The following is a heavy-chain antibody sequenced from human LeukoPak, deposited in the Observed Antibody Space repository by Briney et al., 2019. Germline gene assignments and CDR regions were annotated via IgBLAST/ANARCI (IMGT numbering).Heavy chain of an antibody. V-gene: IGHV1-18*01. CDR1: GYTFSTYG. CDR3: ASGASSGWTHFDY. Sequence: ASVKVSCKASGYTFSTYGINWVRQAPGQGLEWMGWISAYNGNTNYAQKLQGRITMTTDSSTSTAYMELRSLRSDDTAVYYCASGASSGWTHFDYWGQGTLVTVSS. J-gene: IGHJ4*02. CDR2: ISAYNGNT. D-gene: IGHD6-19*01.